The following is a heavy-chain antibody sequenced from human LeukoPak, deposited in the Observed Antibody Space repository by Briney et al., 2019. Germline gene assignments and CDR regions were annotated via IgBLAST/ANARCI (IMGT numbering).Heavy chain of an antibody. V-gene: IGHV3-66*01. CDR3: ASEVAGFFDY. D-gene: IGHD2-15*01. CDR2: IYRGGST. CDR1: GFTVSSNY. Sequence: GGSLRLSCAASGFTVSSNYMSWVRQAPGKGLEWVSVIYRGGSTYYADSVKGRFTISRDSSKNTLYLQMNNLRAEDTAVYYCASEVAGFFDYWGQGTLVTVSS. J-gene: IGHJ4*02.